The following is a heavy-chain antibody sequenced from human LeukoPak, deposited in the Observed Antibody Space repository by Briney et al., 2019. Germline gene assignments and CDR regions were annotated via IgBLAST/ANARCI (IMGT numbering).Heavy chain of an antibody. CDR3: ATMYSSMVDY. D-gene: IGHD6-13*01. CDR2: IYYSGST. V-gene: IGHV4-39*07. Sequence: SETLSLTCTVSGGSISSSNYYWGWIRQPPGKGLEWIGSIYYSGSTYYNPSLKSRVTISVDTSKNQFSLKLSSVTAADTAVYYCATMYSSMVDYWGQGTLVTVSS. J-gene: IGHJ4*02. CDR1: GGSISSSNYY.